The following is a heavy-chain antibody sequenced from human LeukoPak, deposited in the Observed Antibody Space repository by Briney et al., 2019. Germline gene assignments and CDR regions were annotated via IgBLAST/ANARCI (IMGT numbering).Heavy chain of an antibody. V-gene: IGHV1-69*04. D-gene: IGHD6-13*01. CDR1: GGTFTSYA. J-gene: IGHJ4*02. CDR3: ARVGSSWYFGY. Sequence: GASVKVSCKASGGTFTSYAMSWVRQAPGQGLEWMGRIIPILGIANYAQKFQGRVTITADKSTSTAYMELSSLRSEDTAVYYCARVGSSWYFGYWGQGTLVTVSS. CDR2: IIPILGIA.